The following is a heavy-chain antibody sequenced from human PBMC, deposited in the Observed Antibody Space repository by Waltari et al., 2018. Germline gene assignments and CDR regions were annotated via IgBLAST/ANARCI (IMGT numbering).Heavy chain of an antibody. CDR2: ISSSSSYI. J-gene: IGHJ5*02. Sequence: EVQLVESGGGLVKPGGSLRLSCAAYGFTFSSYSMNWVRQAPGKGLEWVSSISSSSSYIYYADSVKGRFTISRDNAKNSLYLQMNSLRAEDTAVYYCARSKEDWFDPWGQGTLVTVSS. CDR1: GFTFSSYS. V-gene: IGHV3-21*01. CDR3: ARSKEDWFDP.